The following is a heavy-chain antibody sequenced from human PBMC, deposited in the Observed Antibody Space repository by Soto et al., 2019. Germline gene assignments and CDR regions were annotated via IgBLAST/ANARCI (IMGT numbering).Heavy chain of an antibody. CDR2: ISGTGGST. D-gene: IGHD3-10*01. CDR1: GFTFSNYV. J-gene: IGHJ4*02. Sequence: EVQLLESGGGLVQPGGSLRLSCAASGFTFSNYVLSWVRQAPAKGLEWVSAISGTGGSTYYADSVKGRFTISRDNSKNTLYVQMNSLRVEDTAVYYCAKEGNRVRGPDYWGQGTLVTVSS. CDR3: AKEGNRVRGPDY. V-gene: IGHV3-23*01.